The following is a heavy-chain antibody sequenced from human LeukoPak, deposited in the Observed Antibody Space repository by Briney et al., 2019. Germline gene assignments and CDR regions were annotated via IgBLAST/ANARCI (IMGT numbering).Heavy chain of an antibody. CDR3: AKDRRIAAAGNGYFDY. V-gene: IGHV3-30*02. CDR2: IRYDGSNK. Sequence: GGSLRLSCAASGFTFSSYGMHWVRQAPGKGLEWVAFIRYDGSNKYYADSVKGRFTISRDNSKNTLYLQMNSLRAEDTAVYYCAKDRRIAAAGNGYFDYWGQGTLVTVSS. CDR1: GFTFSSYG. D-gene: IGHD6-13*01. J-gene: IGHJ4*02.